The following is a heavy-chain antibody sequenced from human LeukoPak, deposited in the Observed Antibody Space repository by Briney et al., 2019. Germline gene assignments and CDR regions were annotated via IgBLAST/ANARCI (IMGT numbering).Heavy chain of an antibody. CDR3: AKAPFYGDDEDFDY. V-gene: IGHV3-30-3*01. D-gene: IGHD4-17*01. CDR2: ISYDGSNK. CDR1: GFTFSSYA. Sequence: GRSLRLSCAASGFTFSSYAMHWVRQAPGKGLEWVAVISYDGSNKYYADSVKGRFTISRDNSKNTLYLQMNSLRAEDTAVYYCAKAPFYGDDEDFDYWGQGTLVTVSS. J-gene: IGHJ4*02.